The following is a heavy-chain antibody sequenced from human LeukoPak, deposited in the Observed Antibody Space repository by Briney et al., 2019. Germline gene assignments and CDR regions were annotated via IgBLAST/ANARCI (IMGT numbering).Heavy chain of an antibody. Sequence: GGSLRLACAASGFTFSTYSMNWVRQAPGKGLEWVSYITSSSTIYYADSVRGRFTISRDNAKNSLYLQMNSLRDEDTAVYYCARVDWMIGAFDIWGQGTMVTVSS. V-gene: IGHV3-48*02. CDR1: GFTFSTYS. J-gene: IGHJ3*02. D-gene: IGHD3-22*01. CDR2: ITSSSTI. CDR3: ARVDWMIGAFDI.